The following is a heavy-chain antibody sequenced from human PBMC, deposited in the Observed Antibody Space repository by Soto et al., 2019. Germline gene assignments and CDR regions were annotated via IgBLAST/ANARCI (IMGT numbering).Heavy chain of an antibody. V-gene: IGHV2-70*04. D-gene: IGHD1-26*01. CDR3: ARMGVGFNWFDP. Sequence: SGPTLVNPTQTLTLTCTFSGFSLSASRMRVSWIRQPPGKAPEWLARIDWDGDEYYSPSLRTRPTISKDTSKNQVLLKMTNVDRDDTATYYCARMGVGFNWFDPWGQGTLVTVSS. CDR2: IDWDGDE. J-gene: IGHJ5*02. CDR1: GFSLSASRMR.